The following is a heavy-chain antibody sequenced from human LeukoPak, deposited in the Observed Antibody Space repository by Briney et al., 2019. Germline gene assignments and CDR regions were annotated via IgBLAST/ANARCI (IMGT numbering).Heavy chain of an antibody. CDR3: ARSVVPAATLDY. V-gene: IGHV4-61*02. D-gene: IGHD2-2*01. J-gene: IGHJ4*02. CDR2: IYSPGTN. CDR1: AGSINSDDYY. Sequence: SETLSLTCTVSAGSINSDDYYWSWIRQPAGKGLEWIGRIYSPGTNYNYNPSLKSRVTISVDTSKNQFSLKPSSVTAADTAVYYCARSVVPAATLDYWGQGTLVTVSS.